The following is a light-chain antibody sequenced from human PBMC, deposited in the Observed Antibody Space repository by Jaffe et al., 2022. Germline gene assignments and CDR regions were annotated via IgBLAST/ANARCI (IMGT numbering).Light chain of an antibody. V-gene: IGLV2-23*02. Sequence: QSALTQTASVSGSPGQSITISCTGTWTDVGSYNLVSWFQQHPGRAPKLLIYEVNKRPSGISSRFSGSKSGITASLTISGLQAEDEADYYCCSYAGSTINYAFGTGTTVTVL. CDR1: WTDVGSYNL. J-gene: IGLJ1*01. CDR3: CSYAGSTINYA. CDR2: EVN.